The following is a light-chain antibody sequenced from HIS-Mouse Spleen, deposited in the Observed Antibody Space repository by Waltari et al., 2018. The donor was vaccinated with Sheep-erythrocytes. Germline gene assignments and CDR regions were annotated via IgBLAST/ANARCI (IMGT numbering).Light chain of an antibody. Sequence: DIVMTQSPDSLAVSLGERATINCKSSQSVLYSSNNKNYLAWYQQKPGQPPKLLIYWASNRESGVPDRFSGSGYGTDFTRTISSLQAGDVTVYYCQQYYSSRNFGGGTKVGI. J-gene: IGKJ4*01. CDR3: QQYYSSRN. CDR1: QSVLYSSNNKNY. V-gene: IGKV4-1*01. CDR2: WAS.